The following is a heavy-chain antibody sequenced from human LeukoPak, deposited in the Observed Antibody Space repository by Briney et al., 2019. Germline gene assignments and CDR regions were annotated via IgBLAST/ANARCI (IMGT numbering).Heavy chain of an antibody. CDR1: GFTFSSYA. CDR3: AKWRSGYPNYYFDY. J-gene: IGHJ4*02. CDR2: LSYSGGST. Sequence: SGGSLRLSCAASGFTFSSYAMSWVRQAPGKGLEWVSGLSYSGGSTYYADSVKGRFTISRDNSKNTLYLQMNSLRAEDTAVYYCAKWRSGYPNYYFDYWGQGTLVTVSS. V-gene: IGHV3-23*01. D-gene: IGHD3-22*01.